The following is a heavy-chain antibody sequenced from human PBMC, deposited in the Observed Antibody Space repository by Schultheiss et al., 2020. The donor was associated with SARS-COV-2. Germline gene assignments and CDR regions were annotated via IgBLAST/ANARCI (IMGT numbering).Heavy chain of an antibody. CDR2: IYSGGST. Sequence: GESLKISCAASGFTFSSYWMHWVRQAPGKGLEWVSVIYSGGSTYYADSVKGRFTISRENAKNSLYLQMNSLRAGDTAVYYCARTATYYYYGMDVWGQGTTVTVSS. V-gene: IGHV3-66*01. CDR1: GFTFSSYW. J-gene: IGHJ6*02. CDR3: ARTATYYYYGMDV.